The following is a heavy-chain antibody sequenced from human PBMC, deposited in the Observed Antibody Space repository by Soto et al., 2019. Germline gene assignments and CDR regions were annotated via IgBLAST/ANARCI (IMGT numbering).Heavy chain of an antibody. CDR2: ISGSGGST. CDR1: GFTFSSYA. CDR3: AKDLVDCSSTSCYTGAYYYYGMDV. D-gene: IGHD2-2*02. V-gene: IGHV3-23*01. Sequence: VGSLRLSCAASGFTFSSYAMSWVRQAPGKGLEWVSAISGSGGSTYYADSVKGRFTISRDNSKNTLYLQMNSLRAEDTAVYYCAKDLVDCSSTSCYTGAYYYYGMDVWGQGTTVTVSS. J-gene: IGHJ6*02.